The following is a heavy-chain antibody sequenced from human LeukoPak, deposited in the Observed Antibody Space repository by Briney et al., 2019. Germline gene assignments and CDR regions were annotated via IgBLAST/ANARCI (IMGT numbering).Heavy chain of an antibody. CDR2: ITGSSSTI. Sequence: PGGSLRLSCAASGFTFRVYSMNWVRQAPGKGLEWVSYITGSSSTIYYADSVRGRFTISRDNAKNSLYLQMNSLRAEDTAVYYRARSTSWYADYWGQGTLVTVSS. J-gene: IGHJ4*02. CDR3: ARSTSWYADY. D-gene: IGHD6-13*01. CDR1: GFTFRVYS. V-gene: IGHV3-48*01.